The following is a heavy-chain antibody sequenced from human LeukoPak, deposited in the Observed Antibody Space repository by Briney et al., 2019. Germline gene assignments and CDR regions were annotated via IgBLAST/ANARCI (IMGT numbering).Heavy chain of an antibody. D-gene: IGHD2-2*01. CDR3: ARGGYCSSTSCLTYFDY. V-gene: IGHV1-69*04. CDR2: IIPILGIA. Sequence: SVKVSCKVSGYTLTELSMHWVRQAPGQGLEWMGRIIPILGIANYAQKFQGRVTITADKSTSTAYMELSSLRSEDTAAYYCARGGYCSSTSCLTYFDYWGQGTLVTVSS. J-gene: IGHJ4*02. CDR1: GYTLTELS.